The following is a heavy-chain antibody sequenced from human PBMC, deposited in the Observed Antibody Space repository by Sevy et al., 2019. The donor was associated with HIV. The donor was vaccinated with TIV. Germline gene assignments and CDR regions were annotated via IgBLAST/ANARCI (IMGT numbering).Heavy chain of an antibody. CDR3: ARGINFGVVISGYAFDI. Sequence: GGSLRLSCAASGFTFSSYSMNWVRQAPGKGLKWVSYISSSSSTIYYADSVKGRFTISRDNAKNSLYLQMNSLRDEDTAVYYCARGINFGVVISGYAFDIWGQGTMVTVSS. CDR2: ISSSSSTI. CDR1: GFTFSSYS. V-gene: IGHV3-48*02. D-gene: IGHD3-3*01. J-gene: IGHJ3*02.